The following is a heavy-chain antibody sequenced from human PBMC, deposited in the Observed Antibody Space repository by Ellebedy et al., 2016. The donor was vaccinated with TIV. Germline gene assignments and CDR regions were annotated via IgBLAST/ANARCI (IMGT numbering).Heavy chain of an antibody. CDR3: ARDPLPFDYDTDLDVGIHSIVGDY. CDR2: IYYSGST. Sequence: SETLSLTCTVSGGSISSYYWSWIRQPPGKGLEWIGYIYYSGSTNYNPSLKSRVTISVDTSKNQFSLKLSSVTAADTAVYYCARDPLPFDYDTDLDVGIHSIVGDYWGQGTLVTVSS. CDR1: GGSISSYY. J-gene: IGHJ4*02. D-gene: IGHD3-9*01. V-gene: IGHV4-59*01.